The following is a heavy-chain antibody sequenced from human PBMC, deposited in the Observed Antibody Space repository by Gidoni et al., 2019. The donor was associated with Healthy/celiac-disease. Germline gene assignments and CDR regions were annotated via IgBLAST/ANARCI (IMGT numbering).Heavy chain of an antibody. D-gene: IGHD2-15*01. J-gene: IGHJ3*02. CDR2: IYYSGST. CDR3: ARLPIVVVVAASFSQDAFDI. CDR1: GSPIRSSSYY. Sequence: QLQLQESGPGLVKPSETLSLTCPVSGSPIRSSSYYWGWIRQPPGKGLEWIGSIYYSGSTYYNPSLKSRVTISVDTSKNQFSLKLSSVTAADTAVYYCARLPIVVVVAASFSQDAFDIWGQGTMVTVSS. V-gene: IGHV4-39*01.